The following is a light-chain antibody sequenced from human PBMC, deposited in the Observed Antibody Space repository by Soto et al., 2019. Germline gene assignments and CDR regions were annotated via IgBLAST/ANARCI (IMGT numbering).Light chain of an antibody. V-gene: IGKV3-20*01. CDR1: RSLARNY. CDR3: EQYGSSIMYT. Sequence: DIVLTQSPGTLSLSPGESATLSCRASRSLARNYLAWYQQKPGQAPRLLFYGASTRATGVPERFSGSGSGTDVVLTISRLEPEDFAIYYCEQYGSSIMYTFGQGTKLEI. J-gene: IGKJ2*01. CDR2: GAS.